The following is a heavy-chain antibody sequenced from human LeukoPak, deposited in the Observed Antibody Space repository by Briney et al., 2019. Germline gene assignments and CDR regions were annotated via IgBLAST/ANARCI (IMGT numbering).Heavy chain of an antibody. CDR1: GYTFTDYY. CDR2: VDPEDGET. Sequence: GASVKISCRVSGYTFTDYYMHWVQQAPGKGLEWMGLVDPEDGETIYAEKFQGRVTITADTSTDTAYMELSSLRSEDTAVYYCATGGVAGTGSIDYWGRGTLVTVSS. CDR3: ATGGVAGTGSIDY. J-gene: IGHJ4*02. V-gene: IGHV1-69-2*01. D-gene: IGHD6-19*01.